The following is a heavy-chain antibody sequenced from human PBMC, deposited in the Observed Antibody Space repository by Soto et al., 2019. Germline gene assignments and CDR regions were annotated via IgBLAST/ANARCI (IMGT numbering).Heavy chain of an antibody. CDR1: GFTFTRYS. Sequence: PGGSLRLSCAASGFTFTRYSMNWVRQAPGKGLEWVSSISSTTHYIYYADSMRGRFTISRDNAKNAVYLEMNSLRAEDTAVYYCARESEDLTSNFDYWGQGP. J-gene: IGHJ4*02. V-gene: IGHV3-21*06. CDR3: ARESEDLTSNFDY. CDR2: ISSTTHYI.